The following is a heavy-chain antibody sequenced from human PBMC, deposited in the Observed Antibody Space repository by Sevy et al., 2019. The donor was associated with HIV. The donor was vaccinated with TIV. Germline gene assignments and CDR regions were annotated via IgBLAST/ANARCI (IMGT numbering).Heavy chain of an antibody. J-gene: IGHJ6*02. V-gene: IGHV3-21*01. D-gene: IGHD3-3*01. Sequence: GGSLRLSCAASGFTFSSYSMNWVRQAPGNGLEWVSSISSSSRYIYYADSVKGRFTISRDNAKNSLYLQMNSLRAEDTAVYYCARDLSPVNFWSGSLGYYYGMDVWGQGTTVTVSS. CDR3: ARDLSPVNFWSGSLGYYYGMDV. CDR1: GFTFSSYS. CDR2: ISSSSRYI.